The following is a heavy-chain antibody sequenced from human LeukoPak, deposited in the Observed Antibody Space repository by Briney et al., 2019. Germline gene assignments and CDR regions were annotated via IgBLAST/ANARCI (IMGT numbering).Heavy chain of an antibody. D-gene: IGHD3-10*01. Sequence: PSETLSLTCSVSGDSITGYYWGWIRQPPGKGLEWIGNIYYTGNTYYNSSLKSRVTISLDTSKNQFSLTVISMTAADTAAYYCPKADGYGLIRICGRGTMVTVSS. CDR1: GDSITGYY. J-gene: IGHJ3*02. V-gene: IGHV4-39*07. CDR3: PKADGYGLIRI. CDR2: IYYTGNT.